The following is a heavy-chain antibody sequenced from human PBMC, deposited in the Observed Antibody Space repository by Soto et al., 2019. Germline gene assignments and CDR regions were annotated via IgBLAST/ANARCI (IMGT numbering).Heavy chain of an antibody. CDR1: GFTFSSNS. D-gene: IGHD3-3*01. V-gene: IGHV3-48*02. J-gene: IGHJ5*02. CDR2: ISSSSSTI. CDR3: ARVIWSGHLTSDL. Sequence: EVQVVESGGGLVQPGGSLRLSCAASGFTFSSNSMNWVRQAPGKGLEWISYISSSSSTIYADSVKGRFTISRDNAKNSLYLQMNSLSDEDTAVDYCARVIWSGHLTSDLWGQGTLVTVSS.